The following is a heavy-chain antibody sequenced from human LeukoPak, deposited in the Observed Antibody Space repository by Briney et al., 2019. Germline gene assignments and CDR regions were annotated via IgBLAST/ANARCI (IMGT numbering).Heavy chain of an antibody. Sequence: GGSLRLSCAASGFTFSSYAMSWVRQAPGKGLEWVSAISGSGGSTYYADSVKGRFTISRDNSKNTLYLQMNSLRAEDTAVYYCAKSLVVTRFAPGNWFDPWGQGTLVTVSS. CDR3: AKSLVVTRFAPGNWFDP. D-gene: IGHD2-21*02. V-gene: IGHV3-23*01. J-gene: IGHJ5*02. CDR1: GFTFSSYA. CDR2: ISGSGGST.